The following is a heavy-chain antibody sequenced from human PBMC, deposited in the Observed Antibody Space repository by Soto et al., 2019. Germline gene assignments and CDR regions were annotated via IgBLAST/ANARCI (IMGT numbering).Heavy chain of an antibody. CDR2: ISGSGGST. CDR1: GFTFSNYA. CDR3: AKDQGSSWYEIDY. Sequence: EVQLLESGGGLVQPGGSLRLSCAASGFTFSNYAVTWVRQAPGKGLEWVSTISGSGGSTYYADSMKGRFTISRDNSKNTLYLQMNSLRAEDTAVYYCAKDQGSSWYEIDYWGQGTLVNVSS. V-gene: IGHV3-23*01. J-gene: IGHJ4*02. D-gene: IGHD6-13*01.